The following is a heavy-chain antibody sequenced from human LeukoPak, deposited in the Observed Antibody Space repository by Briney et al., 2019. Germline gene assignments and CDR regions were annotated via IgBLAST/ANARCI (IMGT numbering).Heavy chain of an antibody. J-gene: IGHJ4*02. CDR1: RFTFSYYW. CDR2: VKQDASDK. D-gene: IGHD3-16*01. Sequence: GGSLRLSCAASRFTFSYYWMTWVRQAPGKGVEWVANVKQDASDKHYADSVKGRFTISRDNAKNSLYLQMNSLRVEDTAVYYCLGGVAADYWGRGTLVTVSS. V-gene: IGHV3-7*01. CDR3: LGGVAADY.